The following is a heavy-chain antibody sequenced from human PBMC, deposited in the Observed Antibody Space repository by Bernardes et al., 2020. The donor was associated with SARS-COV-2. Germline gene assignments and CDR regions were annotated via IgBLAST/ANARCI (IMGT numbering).Heavy chain of an antibody. D-gene: IGHD3-10*01. CDR2: IYSDGST. J-gene: IGHJ4*02. CDR1: GFTVSSNY. V-gene: IGHV3-53*05. Sequence: GGSLRLSCAASGFTVSSNYMSWVRQAPGKGLEWVSVIYSDGSTNYADSVKGRFTLSRDNSKNTLYLQMNSLRAEDTAVYYCARGEYRGFWGSGKFDYWGQGTLVTVSS. CDR3: ARGEYRGFWGSGKFDY.